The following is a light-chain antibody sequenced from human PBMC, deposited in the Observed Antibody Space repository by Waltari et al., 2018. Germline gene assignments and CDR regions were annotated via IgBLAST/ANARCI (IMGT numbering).Light chain of an antibody. Sequence: VMTQSPATLSVSPGESATLSCRASQSVSSFVAWYQQKPGQAPRLLIYGASTRATGIPARFSGSGSGTEFTLTISSLQSEDFAVYYCQQYNDWPPLTFGGGTKVEIK. J-gene: IGKJ4*01. CDR3: QQYNDWPPLT. V-gene: IGKV3-15*01. CDR1: QSVSSF. CDR2: GAS.